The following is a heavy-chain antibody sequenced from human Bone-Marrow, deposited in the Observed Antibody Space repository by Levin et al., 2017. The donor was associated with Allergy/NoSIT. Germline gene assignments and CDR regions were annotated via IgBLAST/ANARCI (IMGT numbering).Heavy chain of an antibody. V-gene: IGHV3-33*01. CDR1: GFTFSSYG. D-gene: IGHD2-2*01. CDR2: IWYDGSNK. CDR3: ARQGYCSSTSCLASSDFDY. Sequence: GESLKISCAASGFTFSSYGMHWVRQAPGKGLEWVAVIWYDGSNKYYADSVKGRFTISRDNSKNTLYLQMNSLRAEDTAVYYCARQGYCSSTSCLASSDFDYWGQGTLVTVSS. J-gene: IGHJ4*02.